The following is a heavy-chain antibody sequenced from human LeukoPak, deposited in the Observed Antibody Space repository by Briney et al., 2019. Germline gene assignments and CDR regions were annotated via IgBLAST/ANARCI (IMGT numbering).Heavy chain of an antibody. D-gene: IGHD2-2*01. CDR3: ARAGGYCSSTSCYHPDWFDP. CDR1: GGSISSYY. V-gene: IGHV4-59*12. CDR2: IYYSGST. J-gene: IGHJ5*02. Sequence: SETLSLTCTVSGGSISSYYWSWIRQPPGKGLEWIGYIYYSGSTNYNPSLKSRVTISVDTSKNQFSLKLSSVTAADTAVYYCARAGGYCSSTSCYHPDWFDPWGQGTLVTVSS.